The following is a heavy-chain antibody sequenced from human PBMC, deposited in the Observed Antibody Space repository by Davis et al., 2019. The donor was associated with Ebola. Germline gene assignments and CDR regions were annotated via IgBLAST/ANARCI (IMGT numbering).Heavy chain of an antibody. CDR3: ARAPNYDVLTGTSSYYFDY. CDR2: ISGFNTNT. J-gene: IGHJ4*02. CDR1: GYTFTSYV. Sequence: SVNVSCLSSGYTFTSYVLVWVRQAPGLRLEWMGWISGFNTNTNFAQKFQGRVTVSKDTSTNTAYMDLRSLTSDDTAIYYCARAPNYDVLTGTSSYYFDYWGQGTLVTVSS. V-gene: IGHV1-18*04. D-gene: IGHD3-9*01.